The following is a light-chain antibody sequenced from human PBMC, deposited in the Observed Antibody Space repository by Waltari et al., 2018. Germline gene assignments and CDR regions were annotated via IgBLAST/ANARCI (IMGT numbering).Light chain of an antibody. Sequence: DIQMTQSPSTLSASVGDRVPITGRASQSISSWLAWYQQKPGKAPKLLIYKASSLESGVPSRFSGSGSGTEFTLTISSLQPDDFATYYCQQYNSYSGRTFGQGTKVEIK. J-gene: IGKJ1*01. CDR1: QSISSW. V-gene: IGKV1-5*03. CDR2: KAS. CDR3: QQYNSYSGRT.